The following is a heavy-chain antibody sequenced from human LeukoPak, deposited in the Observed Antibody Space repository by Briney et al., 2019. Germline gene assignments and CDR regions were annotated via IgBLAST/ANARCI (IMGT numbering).Heavy chain of an antibody. CDR2: IYPRGST. D-gene: IGHD2-21*02. CDR3: ARDRHIVVVTARRGNWFHP. Sequence: SETLSLTCTVSGGSISSYYWSWIRQPAGKGLEWVGRIYPRGSTNYNPSLKSRVTMSVDTSKNQLSLKLSSVAAADTAVYYCARDRHIVVVTARRGNWFHPRGQGTMVTVSS. J-gene: IGHJ5*02. V-gene: IGHV4-4*07. CDR1: GGSISSYY.